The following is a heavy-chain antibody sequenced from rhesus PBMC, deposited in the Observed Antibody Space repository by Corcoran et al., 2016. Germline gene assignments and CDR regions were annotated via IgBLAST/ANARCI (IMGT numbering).Heavy chain of an antibody. CDR2: INGNSGSP. CDR3: ARVGTNDY. D-gene: IGHD7-45*01. J-gene: IGHJ4*01. Sequence: QVQLQESGPGLVKPSETLSLTCTVSGASISSNWWSWIRQPPGKGLEWIGEINGNSGSPNSTPSLKSRVTISKGASENQFSLKLSSVTAADTAVYYCARVGTNDYWGQGVLVTVSS. CDR1: GASISSNW. V-gene: IGHV4-80*01.